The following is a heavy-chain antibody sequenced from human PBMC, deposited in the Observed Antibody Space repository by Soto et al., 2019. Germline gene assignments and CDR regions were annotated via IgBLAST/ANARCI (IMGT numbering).Heavy chain of an antibody. CDR3: AKFLVVAATPFPYFDY. Sequence: GGSLRLSCAASGFTFSSYAMSWVRQAPGKGLEWVSAISGSGGSTYYADSVKGRFTISRDNSKNTLYLQMNSLRAEDTAVYYCAKFLVVAATPFPYFDYWGQGTLVTVSS. V-gene: IGHV3-23*01. D-gene: IGHD2-15*01. J-gene: IGHJ4*02. CDR2: ISGSGGST. CDR1: GFTFSSYA.